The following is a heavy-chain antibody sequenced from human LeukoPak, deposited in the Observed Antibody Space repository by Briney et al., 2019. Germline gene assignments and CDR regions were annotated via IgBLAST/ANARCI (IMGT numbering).Heavy chain of an antibody. CDR1: GGSISPYF. CDR3: AREDLKLPHNWFDP. J-gene: IGHJ5*02. CDR2: ITSAGDT. Sequence: PSETLSLTCTVSGGSISPYFWSWIRQPAGKGLEWIGGITSAGDTVYNPSLRGRVTMSLDTSKNQFSLILNSVTASDTALYYCAREDLKLPHNWFDPWGQGTLVTVSS. V-gene: IGHV4-4*07.